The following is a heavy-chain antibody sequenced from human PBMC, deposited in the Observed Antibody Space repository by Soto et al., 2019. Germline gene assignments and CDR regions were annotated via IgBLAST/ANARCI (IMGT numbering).Heavy chain of an antibody. CDR1: GFTFSSYS. J-gene: IGHJ6*02. V-gene: IGHV3-48*02. CDR3: ASSKNYYYYYGMDV. Sequence: EVQLVESGGGLVQPGGSLRLSCAASGFTFSSYSMNWVRQAPGKGLEWVSYISSGSSTIYYADSVKGRFTISRDNAKNSLYLQMNSLRDEDTAVYYCASSKNYYYYYGMDVWGQGTTVTVSS. CDR2: ISSGSSTI.